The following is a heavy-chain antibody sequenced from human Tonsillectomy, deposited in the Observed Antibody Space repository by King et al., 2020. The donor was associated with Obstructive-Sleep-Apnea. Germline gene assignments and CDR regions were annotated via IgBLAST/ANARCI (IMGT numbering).Heavy chain of an antibody. D-gene: IGHD3-22*01. J-gene: IGHJ4*02. CDR2: INQEGSEN. CDR1: GFTFRSYW. Sequence: VQLVESGGGLVQPGGSLRLSCAASGFTFRSYWMSWVRPAPGKGLEWVANINQEGSENYYVDSVKGRFTISRDNAKNALYLQMNSLRAEDTAVYYCARDPFYYDSSGYFYFDYWGQGTLVTVSS. CDR3: ARDPFYYDSSGYFYFDY. V-gene: IGHV3-7*03.